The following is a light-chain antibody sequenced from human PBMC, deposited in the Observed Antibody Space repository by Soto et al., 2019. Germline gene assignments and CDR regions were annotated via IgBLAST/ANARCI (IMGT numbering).Light chain of an antibody. CDR2: EVT. CDR3: NSYTRSSTWV. V-gene: IGLV2-14*01. Sequence: QSALTQPASVSGSPGQSITISCTGTSSDIGAYSHVSWYQQHPGEAPKLMIFEVTYRPSGVSNRFSGSKSGNTASLTISGLQAEDEADYYCNSYTRSSTWVFGGGTKVTVL. J-gene: IGLJ3*02. CDR1: SSDIGAYSH.